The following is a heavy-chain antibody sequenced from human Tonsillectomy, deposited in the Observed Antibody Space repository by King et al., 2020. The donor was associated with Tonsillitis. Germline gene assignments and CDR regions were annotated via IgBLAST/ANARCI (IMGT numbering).Heavy chain of an antibody. J-gene: IGHJ3*01. CDR3: AREGQWLIHDAFDV. V-gene: IGHV5-51*03. Sequence: VQLVESGAEVKKPGESLKISCQVSGYSFTNYLIGWVRQMPGKGLEWMGIIYPGDSDTRYSPSFHGQVTISVDKSSRTAYLQWNSLKASDTAMYYCAREGQWLIHDAFDVWGQGTMVTVSS. D-gene: IGHD6-19*01. CDR1: GYSFTNYL. CDR2: IYPGDSDT.